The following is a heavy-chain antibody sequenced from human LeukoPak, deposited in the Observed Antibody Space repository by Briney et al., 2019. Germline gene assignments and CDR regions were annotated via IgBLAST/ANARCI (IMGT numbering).Heavy chain of an antibody. CDR1: VGSFSGYY. J-gene: IGHJ6*03. V-gene: IGHV4-34*01. CDR2: INHSGST. Sequence: SETLSLTCAVYVGSFSGYYWTWLRQPPGKGLEWIGEINHSGSTNYNPSLKSRVTISVDTSKNQFSLKLSTVTAADTAVYYCARPRSVGKSYMDVWGKGTTVTVSS. D-gene: IGHD3-16*01. CDR3: ARPRSVGKSYMDV.